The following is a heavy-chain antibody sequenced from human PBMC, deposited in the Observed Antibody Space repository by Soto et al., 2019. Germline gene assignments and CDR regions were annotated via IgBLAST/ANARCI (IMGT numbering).Heavy chain of an antibody. V-gene: IGHV3-30*18. CDR1: GFTFSNFG. J-gene: IGHJ6*02. CDR3: AKDLRQGASGATVYGMDV. CDR2: ISADGTKR. Sequence: QVQLVESGGDVVQPGASLRLSCAASGFTFSNFGMHWVRQAPGKGLEWVALISADGTKRFFADSVKGRLTIFRDNSKNRVYQQMSSLKTDDTAVYYCAKDLRQGASGATVYGMDVWGHGTTIAVSS. D-gene: IGHD1-26*01.